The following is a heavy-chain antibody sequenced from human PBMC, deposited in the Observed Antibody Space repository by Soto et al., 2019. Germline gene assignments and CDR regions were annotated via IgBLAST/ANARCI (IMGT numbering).Heavy chain of an antibody. CDR1: GFTFSSYA. Sequence: QVQLVESGGGVVQPGRSLRLSCAASGFTFSSYAMHWVRQAPGKGLEWVAVISYDGSNKYYADSVKGRFTISRDNSKNTLYLQMNSLRAEDTAVYYCATEGYYYGMDVWGQGTTVTVSS. V-gene: IGHV3-30-3*01. CDR3: ATEGYYYGMDV. J-gene: IGHJ6*02. CDR2: ISYDGSNK.